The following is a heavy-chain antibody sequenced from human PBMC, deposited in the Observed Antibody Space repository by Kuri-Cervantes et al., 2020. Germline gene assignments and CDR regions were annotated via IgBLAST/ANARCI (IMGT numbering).Heavy chain of an antibody. D-gene: IGHD3-16*02. CDR1: VFTFRSYA. CDR3: ARVRPGHLGELSFWWYFDY. V-gene: IGHV3-30*04. Sequence: GRSRRPSWLAAVFTFRSYATHWVRQAPGKGLEWVAVISYDGSNKYYADSAKGRFTISRDNSKNTLYLQMNSLRAEDTAVYYCARVRPGHLGELSFWWYFDYWGQGTLVTVSS. CDR2: ISYDGSNK. J-gene: IGHJ4*02.